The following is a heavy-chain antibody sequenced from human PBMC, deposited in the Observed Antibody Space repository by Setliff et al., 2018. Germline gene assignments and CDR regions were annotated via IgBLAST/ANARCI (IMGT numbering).Heavy chain of an antibody. V-gene: IGHV4-34*01. J-gene: IGHJ3*02. CDR2: ISHSGST. CDR3: ARGRMRGSCSGPSCTYDPFDI. D-gene: IGHD2-2*01. Sequence: PSETLSLTCAVSGGSFNVYFWSWIRQPPGKGLEWIGEISHSGSTNYNPSLKSRVTMSVDKSKNQFSLKLKSVTAADTAVYYCARGRMRGSCSGPSCTYDPFDIWGQGTPVTVSS. CDR1: GGSFNVYF.